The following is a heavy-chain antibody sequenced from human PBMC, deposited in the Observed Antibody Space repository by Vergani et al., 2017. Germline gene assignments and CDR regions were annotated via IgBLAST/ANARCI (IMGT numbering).Heavy chain of an antibody. Sequence: QVQLVQSGAEVKKPGASVKVSCRTSGYSFTTYGISWVRQAPGQGLEWMGWISANSGGTNYAQKFQGRVTMTRDTSISTAYMELSRLRSDDTAVYYCARDRGRLGELSCYWGQGTLVTVSS. CDR1: GYSFTTYG. V-gene: IGHV1-2*02. J-gene: IGHJ4*02. D-gene: IGHD3-16*02. CDR3: ARDRGRLGELSCY. CDR2: ISANSGGT.